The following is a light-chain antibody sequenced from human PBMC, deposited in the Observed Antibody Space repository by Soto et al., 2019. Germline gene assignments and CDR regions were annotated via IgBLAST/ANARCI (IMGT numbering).Light chain of an antibody. CDR1: QSIRRS. V-gene: IGKV1-39*01. J-gene: IGKJ1*01. CDR3: QQTYSSPRT. Sequence: DIQMTQSPSSLSASVADRVTITCRASQSIRRSLNWYQQKPGKAPNLLLYAASSLQTGVPSRFTGSGSGTDFTLTISNLQPEDFAVYYCQQTYSSPRTFDQGTKVEIK. CDR2: AAS.